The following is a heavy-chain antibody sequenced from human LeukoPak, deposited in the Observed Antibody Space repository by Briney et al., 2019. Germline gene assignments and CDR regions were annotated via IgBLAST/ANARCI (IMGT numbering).Heavy chain of an antibody. Sequence: GGSLRLSCAASGFTFDDYAMHWVRQAPGKGLKWVSGISWNSGSIGYADSVKGRFTISRDNAKNSLYLQMNSLRAEDTALYYCAKAQRYGSYYYYMDVWGKGTTVAVSS. CDR2: ISWNSGSI. CDR1: GFTFDDYA. V-gene: IGHV3-9*01. D-gene: IGHD3-10*01. J-gene: IGHJ6*03. CDR3: AKAQRYGSYYYYMDV.